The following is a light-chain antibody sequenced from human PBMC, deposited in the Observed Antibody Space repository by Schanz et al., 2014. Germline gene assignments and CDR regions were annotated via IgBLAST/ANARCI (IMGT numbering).Light chain of an antibody. CDR3: CSYAGSYTLV. CDR1: SSNIGAGYD. J-gene: IGLJ2*01. Sequence: QSVLTQPPSVSGAPGQRVTISCTGSSSNIGAGYDVHWYQQLPGTAPKLLIYVNINRPSGVPDRFSGSKSGNTASLTISGLQAEDEADYYCCSYAGSYTLVFGGGTKLTVL. V-gene: IGLV1-40*01. CDR2: VNI.